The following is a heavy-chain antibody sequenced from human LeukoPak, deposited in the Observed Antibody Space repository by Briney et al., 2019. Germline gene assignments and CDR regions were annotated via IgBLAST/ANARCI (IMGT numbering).Heavy chain of an antibody. CDR2: INPNSGGT. J-gene: IGHJ4*02. V-gene: IGHV1-2*02. D-gene: IGHD3-10*01. CDR1: GYTFTGYY. Sequence: GASVKVSCKASGYTFTGYYMHWVRQAPGQGLEWMGWINPNSGGTNYAQKLQGRVTMTRDTSISTAYMELSRLRSDDTAVYYCARIEGDYYGSGSEFDYWGQGTLVTVSS. CDR3: ARIEGDYYGSGSEFDY.